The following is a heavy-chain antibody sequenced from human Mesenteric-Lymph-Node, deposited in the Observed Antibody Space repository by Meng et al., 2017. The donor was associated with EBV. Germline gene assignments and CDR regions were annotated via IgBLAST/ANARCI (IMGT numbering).Heavy chain of an antibody. Sequence: GQLVESGSELKKPGASVKVSCKASGYIFTTSAINWVRQAPGQGLEWMGWINTNTGDPTYAQGFTGRFVFSLDTSVSTAYLQISSLEAEDTAIYYCARDSRIVAPGTRPFDPWGQGTLVTVSS. CDR2: INTNTGDP. J-gene: IGHJ5*02. V-gene: IGHV7-4-1*02. CDR1: GYIFTTSA. D-gene: IGHD6-13*01. CDR3: ARDSRIVAPGTRPFDP.